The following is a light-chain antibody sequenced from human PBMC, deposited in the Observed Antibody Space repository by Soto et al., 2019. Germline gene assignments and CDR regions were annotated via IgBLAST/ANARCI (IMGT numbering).Light chain of an antibody. Sequence: QSVLTQPPSASGSPGQSVTISCTGTSSDVGGYNYVSWYQQHPGKAPKLMIYEVSQRPSGVPDRFSGSKSGNTASLTVSGLQAEEEGDYYCSSYAGSNNLWVFGGGTKLTVL. CDR3: SSYAGSNNLWV. CDR1: SSDVGGYNY. J-gene: IGLJ3*02. CDR2: EVS. V-gene: IGLV2-8*01.